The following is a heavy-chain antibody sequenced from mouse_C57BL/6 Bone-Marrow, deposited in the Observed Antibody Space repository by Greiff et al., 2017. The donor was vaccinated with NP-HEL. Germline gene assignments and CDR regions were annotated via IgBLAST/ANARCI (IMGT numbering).Heavy chain of an antibody. CDR1: GYTFTDYE. CDR3: TTAQATWFAY. J-gene: IGHJ3*01. V-gene: IGHV1-15*01. D-gene: IGHD3-2*02. Sequence: QVQLQQSGAELVRPGASVTLSCKASGYTFTDYEIHWVKQTPVHGLEWIGAIDPETGGTAYNQKFKGKAILTADKSSSTAYMELRSLTSEDSAVYYCTTAQATWFAYWGQGTLVTVSA. CDR2: IDPETGGT.